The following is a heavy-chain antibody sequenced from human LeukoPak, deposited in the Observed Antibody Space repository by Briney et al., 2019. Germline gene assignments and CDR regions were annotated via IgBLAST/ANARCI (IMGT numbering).Heavy chain of an antibody. CDR2: ISGSGGST. D-gene: IGHD3-10*01. Sequence: PGGSLRLSCGASGFTFSSYAMSWVRQAPGKGLEWVSAISGSGGSTYYADSVKGRFTISRDNSKNTLYLQMNSLRAEDTAVYYCAKAWYYYGSARPEYYFDYWGQGTLVTVSS. J-gene: IGHJ4*02. CDR3: AKAWYYYGSARPEYYFDY. V-gene: IGHV3-23*01. CDR1: GFTFSSYA.